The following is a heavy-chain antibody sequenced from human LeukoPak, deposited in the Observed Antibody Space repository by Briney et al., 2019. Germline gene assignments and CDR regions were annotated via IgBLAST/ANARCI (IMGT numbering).Heavy chain of an antibody. CDR3: TQNNY. J-gene: IGHJ4*02. Sequence: PGVSLRLSCAASGVTFSGSPILWVRQASGKGLEWVGRIRSKADNYATAYAASVQGRCTISRDDSKNTAYLQLNSLKTEDTAVYYCTQNNYWGQGALVTFSS. CDR2: IRSKADNYAT. V-gene: IGHV3-73*01. CDR1: GVTFSGSP.